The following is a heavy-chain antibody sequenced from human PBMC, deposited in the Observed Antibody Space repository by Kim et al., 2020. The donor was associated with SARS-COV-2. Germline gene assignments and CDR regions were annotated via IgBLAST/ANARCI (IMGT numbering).Heavy chain of an antibody. CDR2: IYSGGST. Sequence: GGSLRLSCAASGFTVSSNYMSWVRQAPGKGLEWVSVIYSGGSTYYADSVKGRFTISRDNSKNTLYLQMNSLRAEDTAVYYCARGGWLQSAPSFDYWGQGTLVTVSS. V-gene: IGHV3-53*01. CDR3: ARGGWLQSAPSFDY. D-gene: IGHD5-12*01. CDR1: GFTVSSNY. J-gene: IGHJ4*02.